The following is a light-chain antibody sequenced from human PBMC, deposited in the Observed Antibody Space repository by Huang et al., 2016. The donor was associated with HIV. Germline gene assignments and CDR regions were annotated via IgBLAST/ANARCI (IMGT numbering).Light chain of an antibody. V-gene: IGKV1D-12*01. CDR2: GAS. CDR3: QQTNSFRPFT. CDR1: QGISDW. J-gene: IGKJ3*01. Sequence: DIQMTQSPSSVSASVGDRVTITCSASQGISDWLGWYQQKPGEAPELLIYGASNLQSWVPSRFSGSGSGTDFTLTISSLQPEDFATYYCQQTNSFRPFTFGPGTRVDIK.